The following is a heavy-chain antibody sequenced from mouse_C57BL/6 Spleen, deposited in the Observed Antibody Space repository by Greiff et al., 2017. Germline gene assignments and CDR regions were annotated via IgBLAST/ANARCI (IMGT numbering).Heavy chain of an antibody. V-gene: IGHV1-53*01. D-gene: IGHD1-1*01. CDR3: ARDSYYFVSSQAHWYIDV. CDR2: INPSNGGT. CDR1: GYTFTSYW. Sequence: QVQLQQPGTELVKPGASVKLSCKASGYTFTSYWMHWVKQRPGQGLEWIGNINPSNGGTNYNEKFKSKATLTVDKSSSTAYMQLSSLTSEDSTVYYCARDSYYFVSSQAHWYIDVGGTGTTVTVSS. J-gene: IGHJ1*03.